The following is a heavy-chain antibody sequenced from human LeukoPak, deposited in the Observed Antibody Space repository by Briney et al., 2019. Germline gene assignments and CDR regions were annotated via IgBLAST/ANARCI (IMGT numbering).Heavy chain of an antibody. CDR3: ARNSAYHFWSGYYLGGVDP. Sequence: GESLRLSCIASGFTVSRSYMSWVRQAPGKGLEWISVIYVTGTPKYADSVTGRFTISRDNSKNTVDLQMNKLRPEDTAVYYCARNSAYHFWSGYYLGGVDPWGQGTLVTVSS. CDR1: GFTVSRSY. CDR2: IYVTGTP. V-gene: IGHV3-66*02. J-gene: IGHJ5*02. D-gene: IGHD3-3*01.